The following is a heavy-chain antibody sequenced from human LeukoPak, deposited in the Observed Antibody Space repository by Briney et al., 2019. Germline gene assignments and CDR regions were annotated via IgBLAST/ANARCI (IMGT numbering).Heavy chain of an antibody. Sequence: ASVKVSRKVSGYTLTELSMHWVRQAPGKGLEWMGGFDPEDGETIYAQKFQGRVTMTEDTSTDTAYMELSSLRSEDTAVYYCATFHSRGSGHHYWGQGTLVTVSS. D-gene: IGHD2-15*01. CDR3: ATFHSRGSGHHY. V-gene: IGHV1-24*01. CDR2: FDPEDGET. J-gene: IGHJ4*02. CDR1: GYTLTELS.